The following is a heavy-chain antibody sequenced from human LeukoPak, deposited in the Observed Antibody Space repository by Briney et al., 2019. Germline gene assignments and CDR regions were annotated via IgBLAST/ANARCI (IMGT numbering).Heavy chain of an antibody. Sequence: GGSLRLSCAVSGFTLRNYWMYWVRQAPGEALVWVSRISGDGSTTTYADTVKGRFTISRDNAKNTLYLQMNSLRADDTAVYYCASSLLGVSPWGQGTLVTVSS. CDR1: GFTLRNYW. V-gene: IGHV3-74*01. CDR3: ASSLLGVSP. J-gene: IGHJ4*02. CDR2: ISGDGSTT. D-gene: IGHD3-3*01.